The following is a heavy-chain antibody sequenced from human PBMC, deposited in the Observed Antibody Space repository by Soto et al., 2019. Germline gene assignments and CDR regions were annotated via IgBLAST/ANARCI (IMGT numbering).Heavy chain of an antibody. CDR3: ARWSYLDY. Sequence: PGGSLRLSCAASGFTFSSYAMSWVRQAPGQGLEWVSVISGSGGNTYYADSVKGRFTISRDNSKNTLYLQTNSLRADDTAMYYCARWSYLDYWGQGTRVTVFS. D-gene: IGHD3-3*01. CDR2: ISGSGGNT. J-gene: IGHJ4*02. CDR1: GFTFSSYA. V-gene: IGHV3-23*01.